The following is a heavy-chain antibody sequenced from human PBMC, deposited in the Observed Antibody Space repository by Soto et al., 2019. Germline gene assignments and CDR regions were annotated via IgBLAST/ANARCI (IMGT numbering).Heavy chain of an antibody. D-gene: IGHD2-15*01. V-gene: IGHV3-7*01. CDR3: ARDGVAAGLYLDN. J-gene: IGHJ4*02. CDR2: INQDGSEK. CDR1: GFIFRSYW. Sequence: HPGGSLRLSCAASGFIFRSYWMSWVRQAPGKGLEWVANINQDGSEKYYVDSVRGRFIISRDNAEKSLYLQMNSLRAEDTALYYCARDGVAAGLYLDNWGQGTLVTVSS.